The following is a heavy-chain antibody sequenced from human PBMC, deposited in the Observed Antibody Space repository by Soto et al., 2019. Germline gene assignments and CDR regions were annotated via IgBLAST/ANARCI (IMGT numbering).Heavy chain of an antibody. D-gene: IGHD5-12*01. CDR3: ARGSIVATSLTPFDY. CDR2: ISTSSSYI. Sequence: PGGSLRLSCAASGFTFSSYSMNWVRQAPGMRLEWVSSISTSSSYIYYADSVKGRFTVSRDNAKNSLFLQINSLRDEDTAVYYCARGSIVATSLTPFDYWGQGTLVTVSS. J-gene: IGHJ4*02. CDR1: GFTFSSYS. V-gene: IGHV3-21*01.